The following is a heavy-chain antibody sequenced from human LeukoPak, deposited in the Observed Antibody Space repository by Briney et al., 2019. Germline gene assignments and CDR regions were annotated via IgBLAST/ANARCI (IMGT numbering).Heavy chain of an antibody. Sequence: GGSLRLSCAASGSTFDDYAMHWVRQAPGKGLECVSGISWNSGSIGYADSVKGRFTISRDNAKNSLYLQMNSLRAEDMALYYCAKADVDTAMDPYYFDYWGQGTLVTVSS. CDR1: GSTFDDYA. D-gene: IGHD5-18*01. CDR2: ISWNSGSI. CDR3: AKADVDTAMDPYYFDY. V-gene: IGHV3-9*03. J-gene: IGHJ4*02.